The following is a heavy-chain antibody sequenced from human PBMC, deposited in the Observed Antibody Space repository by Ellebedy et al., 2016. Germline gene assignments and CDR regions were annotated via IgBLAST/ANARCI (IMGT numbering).Heavy chain of an antibody. Sequence: GESLKISXKGSGYSFTSYWIGWVRQMPGKGLEWMGIIYPGDSDTRYSPSFQGQVTISADKSISTAYLQWSSLKASDTAMYYCARGERVAAYWFDPWGQGTLVTVSS. CDR1: GYSFTSYW. D-gene: IGHD6-19*01. CDR2: IYPGDSDT. CDR3: ARGERVAAYWFDP. V-gene: IGHV5-51*01. J-gene: IGHJ5*02.